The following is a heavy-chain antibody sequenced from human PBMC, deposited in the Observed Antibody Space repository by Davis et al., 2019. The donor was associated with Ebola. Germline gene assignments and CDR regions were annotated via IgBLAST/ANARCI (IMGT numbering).Heavy chain of an antibody. Sequence: ASVKVSCKGSGYYLHWVRQAPGQGLEWMGRINPNSGDTNYAPNFQGRVTMTRDTSMNTAYMELRSLRSDDTAVYFCARTSIVGTTTTASDIWGQGTKVTVSS. CDR2: INPNSGDT. V-gene: IGHV1-2*06. D-gene: IGHD1-26*01. J-gene: IGHJ3*02. CDR1: SGYY. CDR3: ARTSIVGTTTTASDI.